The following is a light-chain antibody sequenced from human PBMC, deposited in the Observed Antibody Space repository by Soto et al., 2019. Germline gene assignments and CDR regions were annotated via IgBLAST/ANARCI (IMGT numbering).Light chain of an antibody. Sequence: QSALTQPASVSGSPGQSITISCTGTSSDVGGYSYVSWYQQHPGKTPKLMIYEVSNRPSGVSHRFSGSKSGNTASLTISGLQTEDEADYYCAAWDDSLNGWVFGGGTKVTVL. CDR2: EVS. CDR1: SSDVGGYSY. V-gene: IGLV2-14*01. J-gene: IGLJ3*02. CDR3: AAWDDSLNGWV.